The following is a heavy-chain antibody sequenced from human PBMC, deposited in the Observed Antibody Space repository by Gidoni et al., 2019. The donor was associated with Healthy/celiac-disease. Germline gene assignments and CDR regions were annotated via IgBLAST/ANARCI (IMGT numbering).Heavy chain of an antibody. CDR3: AGMTRFPSYFDY. D-gene: IGHD3-10*01. CDR1: GGSISSYY. J-gene: IGHJ4*02. CDR2: IYYSGST. V-gene: IGHV4-59*08. Sequence: QVQLQESGPGLVKPSETLSLTRTVAGGSISSYYWSWIRQPPGKGLEWIGYIYYSGSTNYNPSLKSRVTISVDTSKNQFSLKLSSVTAADTAVYYCAGMTRFPSYFDYWGQGTLVTVSS.